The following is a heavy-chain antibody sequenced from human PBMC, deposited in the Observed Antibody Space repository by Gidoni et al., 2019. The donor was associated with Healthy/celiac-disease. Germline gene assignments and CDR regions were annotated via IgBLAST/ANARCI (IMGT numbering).Heavy chain of an antibody. D-gene: IGHD6-6*01. Sequence: QVQLVESGGGVVKPGRSVRLSCAASGFTFSSYGSHWVRQAPGKGLEWVAVISYDGSNKYYADSVKGRFTISRDNSKNTLYLQMNSLRAEDTAVYYCAKGEYSSSDYGMDVWGQGTTVTVSS. CDR3: AKGEYSSSDYGMDV. J-gene: IGHJ6*02. V-gene: IGHV3-30*18. CDR2: ISYDGSNK. CDR1: GFTFSSYG.